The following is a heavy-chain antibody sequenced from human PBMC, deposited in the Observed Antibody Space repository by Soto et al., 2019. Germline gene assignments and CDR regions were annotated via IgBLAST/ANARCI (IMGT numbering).Heavy chain of an antibody. J-gene: IGHJ3*02. CDR2: IYSGGST. Sequence: EVQLVESGGGLIQPGGSLRLSCAASGFTVSSNYMSWVRQAPGKGLEWVSVIYSGGSTYYADSVKGRFTISRDNSKNTLYLQMNSLRAEDTAVYYCARIAYCGGDCYSRAGAFDIWGQGTMVTVSS. CDR3: ARIAYCGGDCYSRAGAFDI. CDR1: GFTVSSNY. D-gene: IGHD2-21*02. V-gene: IGHV3-53*01.